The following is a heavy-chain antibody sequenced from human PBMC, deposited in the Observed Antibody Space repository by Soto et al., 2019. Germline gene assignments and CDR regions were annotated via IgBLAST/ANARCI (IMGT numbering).Heavy chain of an antibody. Sequence: MSSETLSLTCTVSGGSISSYFYIWVRQPPGKGLEWIGSVYYTGTTDYNPSLKSRVTISVDTSRTQFSLNLRSVTAADTAVYYCARDLAAVPRAFDYWGRGTLVT. CDR1: GGSISSYF. CDR3: ARDLAAVPRAFDY. V-gene: IGHV4-59*01. D-gene: IGHD6-13*01. CDR2: VYYTGTT. J-gene: IGHJ4*02.